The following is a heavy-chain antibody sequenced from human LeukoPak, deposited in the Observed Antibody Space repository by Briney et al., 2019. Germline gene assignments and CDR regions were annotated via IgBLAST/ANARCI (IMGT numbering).Heavy chain of an antibody. CDR3: AKGSREWELLDAFDI. J-gene: IGHJ3*02. CDR2: ISGSGVRT. V-gene: IGHV3-23*01. CDR1: GFTFNNYG. D-gene: IGHD1-26*01. Sequence: PGGSLRLSCAASGFTFNNYGMSWVRQAPGKGLEWVSGISGSGVRTDYADSVKGRFTISRDNAKNTLYLQMNSLRAEDTAVYYYAKGSREWELLDAFDIWGQGTMVTVSS.